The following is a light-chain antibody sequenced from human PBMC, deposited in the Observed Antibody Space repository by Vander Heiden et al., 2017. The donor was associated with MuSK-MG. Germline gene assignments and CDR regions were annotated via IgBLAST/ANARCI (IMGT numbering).Light chain of an antibody. V-gene: IGLV2-8*01. Sequence: QSALTQPPSASGSPGQSVTISCTGTSSDVGAYNFVSWYQQYPGKAPKLIIYEVTKRPSGVPDRFSGSKSGNTASLTVSGLQTEEEADYYCSSYGGSNNLVFGGGTKLTVL. CDR3: SSYGGSNNLV. CDR2: EVT. J-gene: IGLJ2*01. CDR1: SSDVGAYNF.